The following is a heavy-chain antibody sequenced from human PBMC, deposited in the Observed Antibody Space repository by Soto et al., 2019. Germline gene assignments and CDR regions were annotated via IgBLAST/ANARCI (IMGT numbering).Heavy chain of an antibody. Sequence: QVQLVQSGAEVKKSGASVKISCKASGYTFTHYYMHWVRQAPGQGLEWVGRINPSGGSTSYAKKLQGRVTVTSDTSTGTVYLELSSLRSEDTAVYYCANVLLRYFDFVSWGQGTLITVSS. V-gene: IGHV1-46*04. D-gene: IGHD3-9*01. CDR3: ANVLLRYFDFVS. CDR1: GYTFTHYY. CDR2: INPSGGST. J-gene: IGHJ5*01.